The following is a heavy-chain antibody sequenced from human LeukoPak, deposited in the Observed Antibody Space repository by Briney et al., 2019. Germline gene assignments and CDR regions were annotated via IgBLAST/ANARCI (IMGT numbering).Heavy chain of an antibody. D-gene: IGHD1-14*01. V-gene: IGHV4-39*01. Sequence: SETLSLTCTVSGGSISSSSYYWGWIRQPPGKGLEWIGSIYYSGNTYYNPSLKSRVTISVDTSKNQFSLKLSSVTAADTAVYYCASMAKPRNWGQGTLVTVSS. CDR3: ASMAKPRN. CDR2: IYYSGNT. J-gene: IGHJ4*02. CDR1: GGSISSSSYY.